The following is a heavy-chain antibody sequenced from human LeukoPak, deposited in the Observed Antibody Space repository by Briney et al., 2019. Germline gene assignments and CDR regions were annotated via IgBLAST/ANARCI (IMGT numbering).Heavy chain of an antibody. D-gene: IGHD3-10*01. Sequence: PSETLSLTCIVSGGSISSSSYYWGWIRQPPGKGLEWIGSIYYSGSTYYNPSLKSRVTISVDTSKNQFSLKLSSVTAADTAVYYCARDYYGSGSLWGQGTLVTVSS. J-gene: IGHJ4*02. CDR3: ARDYYGSGSL. CDR2: IYYSGST. V-gene: IGHV4-39*02. CDR1: GGSISSSSYY.